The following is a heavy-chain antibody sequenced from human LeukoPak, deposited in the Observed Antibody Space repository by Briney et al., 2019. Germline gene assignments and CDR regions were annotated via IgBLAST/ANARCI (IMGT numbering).Heavy chain of an antibody. J-gene: IGHJ4*02. D-gene: IGHD3-10*01. Sequence: GGSLRLSCVASGFTLSSHWMHWLRQAPGKGLVWVSRISSDGSSTNYADSVMGRFTVSRDNAENTLFLQMNSLRAEDTAVYYCATLGSYFDYWGQATLVTVSP. V-gene: IGHV3-74*01. CDR2: ISSDGSST. CDR3: ATLGSYFDY. CDR1: GFTLSSHW.